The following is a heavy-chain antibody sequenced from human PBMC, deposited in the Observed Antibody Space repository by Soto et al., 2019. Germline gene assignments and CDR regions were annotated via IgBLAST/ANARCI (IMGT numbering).Heavy chain of an antibody. Sequence: GGSLRLSCAASGFTFSSYSMNWVRQAPGKGLEWVSSISSSSSYIYYADSVKGRFTISRDNAKNSLYLQMNSLRAEDTAVYYCARDRAVAGKPYFDYWGQGTLVTVSS. CDR2: ISSSSSYI. CDR1: GFTFSSYS. J-gene: IGHJ4*02. CDR3: ARDRAVAGKPYFDY. V-gene: IGHV3-21*01. D-gene: IGHD6-19*01.